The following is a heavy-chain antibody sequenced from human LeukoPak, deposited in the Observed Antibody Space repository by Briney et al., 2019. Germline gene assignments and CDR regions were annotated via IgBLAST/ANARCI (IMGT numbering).Heavy chain of an antibody. D-gene: IGHD6-13*01. CDR3: ANSLIAAAGTAFDY. CDR1: GYTFTGYY. Sequence: ASVKVSCKASGYTFTGYYMHWVRQAPGKGLEWMGGFDPEDGETIYAQKFQGRVTMTEDTSTDTAYMELSSLRSEDTAVYYCANSLIAAAGTAFDYWGQGTLVAVSS. V-gene: IGHV1-24*01. CDR2: FDPEDGET. J-gene: IGHJ4*02.